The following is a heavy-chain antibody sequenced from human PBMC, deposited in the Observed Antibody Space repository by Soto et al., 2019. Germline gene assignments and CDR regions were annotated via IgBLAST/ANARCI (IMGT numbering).Heavy chain of an antibody. J-gene: IGHJ6*02. CDR2: IWYDGSNR. Sequence: GGSLRLSCAASGFTFSSYGMHWVRQAPGKGLEWVAVIWYDGSNRYYEDSVKGRFTISRDNSKNTLYLQMNTLRAEDTAVYYCARSLDSSWSGGMDVWGQGTTVTVSS. D-gene: IGHD6-13*01. CDR1: GFTFSSYG. V-gene: IGHV3-33*01. CDR3: ARSLDSSWSGGMDV.